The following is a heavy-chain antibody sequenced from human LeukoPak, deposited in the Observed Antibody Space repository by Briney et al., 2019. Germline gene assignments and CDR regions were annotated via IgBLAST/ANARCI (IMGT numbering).Heavy chain of an antibody. CDR3: ARVPPGYSYGFDY. V-gene: IGHV3-30*04. CDR1: GFTFSSYA. Sequence: PGGSLRLSCAASGFTFSSYAMHWVRQAPGKGLEWVAVISYDGSNKYYADSVKGRSTISRDNSKNTLYLQMNSLRAEDTAVYYCARVPPGYSYGFDYWGEGTLVTVSS. CDR2: ISYDGSNK. D-gene: IGHD5-18*01. J-gene: IGHJ4*02.